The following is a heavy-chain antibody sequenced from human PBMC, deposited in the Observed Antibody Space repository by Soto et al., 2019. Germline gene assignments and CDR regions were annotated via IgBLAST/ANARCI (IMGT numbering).Heavy chain of an antibody. CDR3: AHSRCGGDCLQSYSSHYYYGMDV. Sequence: QITLKESGPTLVRPTQTLTLTCTFSGFSLSTSGVGVGWIRQPPGKALEWLALIYWDDDKRYSPSLKSRLTITKDTSKNQVVLTMTNMDPVDTATCYCAHSRCGGDCLQSYSSHYYYGMDVWGQGTTVTVSS. CDR2: IYWDDDK. J-gene: IGHJ6*02. CDR1: GFSLSTSGVG. V-gene: IGHV2-5*02. D-gene: IGHD2-21*02.